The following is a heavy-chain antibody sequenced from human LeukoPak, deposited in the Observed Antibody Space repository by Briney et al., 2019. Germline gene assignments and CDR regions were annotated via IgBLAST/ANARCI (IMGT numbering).Heavy chain of an antibody. Sequence: GGSLRPSCAASGFTFSSYGMSCVRQAPGNGLEWVSAISGSGGSTYYADSVKGRFTISRDNSKNTLYLQMNSLRAEDTAVYYCAKEGCSSTSCYGGYYYYYYMDVWGKGTTVTISS. D-gene: IGHD2-2*01. J-gene: IGHJ6*03. CDR3: AKEGCSSTSCYGGYYYYYYMDV. V-gene: IGHV3-23*01. CDR1: GFTFSSYG. CDR2: ISGSGGST.